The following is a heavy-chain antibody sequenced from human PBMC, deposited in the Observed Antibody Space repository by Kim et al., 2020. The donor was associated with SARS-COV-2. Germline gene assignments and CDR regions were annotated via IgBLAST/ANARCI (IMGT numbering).Heavy chain of an antibody. Sequence: SVKVSCKASGGTFSSYAISWVRQAPGQGLEWMGRIIPILGIANYAQKFQGRVTITADKSTSTAYMELSSLRSEDTAVYYCARDIAVAGVRYYYYGMDVWGQGTTVTVSS. CDR2: IIPILGIA. J-gene: IGHJ6*02. CDR3: ARDIAVAGVRYYYYGMDV. V-gene: IGHV1-69*04. D-gene: IGHD6-19*01. CDR1: GGTFSSYA.